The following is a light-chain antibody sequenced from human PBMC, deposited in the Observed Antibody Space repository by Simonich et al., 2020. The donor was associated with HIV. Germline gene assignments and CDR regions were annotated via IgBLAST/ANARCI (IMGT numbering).Light chain of an antibody. Sequence: QSALTQPASVSGSPGQSITISCTGTSSDVGGYHYVSWYQQHPGKAPKLMIYDVTPRPSGVSNRFSGSKSGNTASLTISGLQPEDEANYYCSSYTSISTWVFGGGTKLTVL. V-gene: IGLV2-14*01. CDR3: SSYTSISTWV. CDR2: DVT. CDR1: SSDVGGYHY. J-gene: IGLJ3*02.